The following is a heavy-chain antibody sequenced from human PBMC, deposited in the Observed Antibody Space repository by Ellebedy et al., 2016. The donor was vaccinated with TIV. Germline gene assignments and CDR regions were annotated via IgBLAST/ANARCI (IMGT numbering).Heavy chain of an antibody. V-gene: IGHV1-18*01. D-gene: IGHD1-1*01. CDR3: ARGMEVFDY. CDR2: ISAYNGNT. Sequence: AASVKVSCKASGYTFTTYDISWVRQAPGQGPEWMGWISAYNGNTNYAQKLQGRVTMTTDTSTTTAYLELRSLRSDDTAVYYCARGMEVFDYWGQGTLVTVSS. CDR1: GYTFTTYD. J-gene: IGHJ4*02.